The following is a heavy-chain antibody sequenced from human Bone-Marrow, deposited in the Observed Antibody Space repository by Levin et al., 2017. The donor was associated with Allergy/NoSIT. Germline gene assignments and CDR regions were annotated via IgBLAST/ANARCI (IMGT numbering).Heavy chain of an antibody. V-gene: IGHV3-15*07. CDR1: GFTFSNAW. D-gene: IGHD3-3*01. Sequence: GESLKISCAASGFTFSNAWMNWVRQAPGKGLEWVGRIKSKTDGGTTDYAAPVKGRFTISRDDSKNTLYLQMNSLKTEDTAVYYCTTGSTNYDFWSGYYITRTYYYYGMDVWGQGTTVTVSS. CDR2: IKSKTDGGTT. CDR3: TTGSTNYDFWSGYYITRTYYYYGMDV. J-gene: IGHJ6*02.